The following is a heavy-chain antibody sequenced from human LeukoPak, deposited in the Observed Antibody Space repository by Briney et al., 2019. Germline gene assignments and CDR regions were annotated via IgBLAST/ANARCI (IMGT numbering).Heavy chain of an antibody. J-gene: IGHJ4*02. CDR2: IRYDGSNK. V-gene: IGHV3-30*02. Sequence: GGSLRLSCAASGFTFSSYGMHWVRQAPGKGLEWVAFIRYDGSNKYYADSVKGRFTISRDNAKNSLYLQMNSLRAEDTAVYYCAKGYCSDGSCADYFDYWGQGTLVTVSS. D-gene: IGHD2-15*01. CDR3: AKGYCSDGSCADYFDY. CDR1: GFTFSSYG.